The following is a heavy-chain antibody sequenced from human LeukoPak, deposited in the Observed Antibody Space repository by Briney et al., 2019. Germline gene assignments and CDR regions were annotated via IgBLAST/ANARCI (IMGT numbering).Heavy chain of an antibody. CDR3: ARQSALLDY. J-gene: IGHJ4*02. Sequence: KPSENLSLTCTVYGVSISNYHWGWRPQPPGKGLEWIGYMYYSESPTYVPSLKSRVTISVDTSKNQFSLKLSSVTAADTAMYYCARQSALLDYWGQGILVTVSS. CDR1: GVSISNYH. CDR2: MYYSESP. D-gene: IGHD6-25*01. V-gene: IGHV4-59*01.